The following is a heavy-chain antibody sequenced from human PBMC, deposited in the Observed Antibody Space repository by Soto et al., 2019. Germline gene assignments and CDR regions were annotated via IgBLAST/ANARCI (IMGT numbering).Heavy chain of an antibody. V-gene: IGHV3-48*02. CDR2: ISSSSSII. Sequence: GSLRLSCAASGFTFSSYSMNWVRQAPGKGLEWLSYISSSSSIIYYADSVKGRFTISRDNAQNSLYLQMYSLRDEDTAVYYCAWTGPSYYYGSFDYWGQGALVTVSS. J-gene: IGHJ4*02. CDR3: AWTGPSYYYGSFDY. D-gene: IGHD3-10*01. CDR1: GFTFSSYS.